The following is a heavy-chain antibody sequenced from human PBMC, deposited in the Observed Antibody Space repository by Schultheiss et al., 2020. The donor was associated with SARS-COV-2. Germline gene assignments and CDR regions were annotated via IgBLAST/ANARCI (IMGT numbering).Heavy chain of an antibody. J-gene: IGHJ3*02. CDR2: ISSSSGTI. CDR3: ARDQGYAFDI. Sequence: GGSLRLSCAASGFTFSTYSMNWVRQAPGKGLEWVSYISSSSGTIYYADSVKGRFTIPRDNAKNSLHLQMNSMSDEDTAVYYCARDQGYAFDIWGQGTMVTVS. V-gene: IGHV3-48*02. CDR1: GFTFSTYS.